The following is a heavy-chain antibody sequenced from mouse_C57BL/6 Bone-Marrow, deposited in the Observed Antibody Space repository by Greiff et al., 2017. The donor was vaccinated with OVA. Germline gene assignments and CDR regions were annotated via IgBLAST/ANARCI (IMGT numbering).Heavy chain of an antibody. CDR1: GYTFTSYW. CDR2: IDPSDSYT. J-gene: IGHJ2*01. D-gene: IGHD1-1*01. CDR3: ALITTVVAYYFDY. Sequence: VQLQQPGAELVMPGASVKLSCKASGYTFTSYWMHWVKQRPGQGLEWIGEIDPSDSYTNYNQKFKGKSTLTVDKSSSTAYMQLSSLTSEDSAVYYCALITTVVAYYFDYWGQGTTLTVSS. V-gene: IGHV1-69*01.